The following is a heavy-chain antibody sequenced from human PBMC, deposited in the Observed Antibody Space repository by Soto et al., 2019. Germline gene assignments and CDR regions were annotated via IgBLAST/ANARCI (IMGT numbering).Heavy chain of an antibody. CDR3: ATDRLLVAAASDY. Sequence: EVQLVESGGGLVKPGGSRRLSCAAYGFSFSNAWMSWVRQAPGKGLEWVGRSKSKTDGGTTDYAAPEKGRFTISRDDSKNMLYLQMDSLKTADTAVYYCATDRLLVAAASDYWGQGTLVTVSS. CDR2: SKSKTDGGTT. CDR1: GFSFSNAW. J-gene: IGHJ4*02. V-gene: IGHV3-15*01. D-gene: IGHD2-2*01.